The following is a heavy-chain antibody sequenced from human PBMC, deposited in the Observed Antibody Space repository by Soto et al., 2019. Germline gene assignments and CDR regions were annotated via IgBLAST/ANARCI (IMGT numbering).Heavy chain of an antibody. CDR2: IYYSGST. J-gene: IGHJ4*02. Sequence: SETLSLTCTVSGGSVSSGSYYWSWIRQPPGKGLEWIGYIYYSGSTNYNPSLKSRVTISVDTSKNQFSLKLSSVTAADTAVYYCAREYRGYCSSTSCRRFDYWGQGTLVTVSS. D-gene: IGHD2-2*01. V-gene: IGHV4-61*01. CDR1: GGSVSSGSYY. CDR3: AREYRGYCSSTSCRRFDY.